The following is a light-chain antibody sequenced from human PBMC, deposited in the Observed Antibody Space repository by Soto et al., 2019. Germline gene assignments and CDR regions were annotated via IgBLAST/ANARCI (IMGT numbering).Light chain of an antibody. CDR1: SSDVGGYNY. V-gene: IGLV2-14*01. J-gene: IGLJ1*01. CDR2: EVS. Sequence: QSALAQPASVSGSPGQSITISCTGTSSDVGGYNYVSWYQQHPGKAPKLMICEVSNRPSGVSNRFSGSKSGNTASLTSSVLQAEDEYEDYCCSYTSSSTYVFGTGTKLTVL. CDR3: CSYTSSSTYV.